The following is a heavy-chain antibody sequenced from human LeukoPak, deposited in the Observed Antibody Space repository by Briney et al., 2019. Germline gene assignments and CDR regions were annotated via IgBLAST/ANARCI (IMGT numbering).Heavy chain of an antibody. J-gene: IGHJ6*02. Sequence: GGSLRLSCAASGFTFSSYAMPWVRQAPGKGLEWVAVISYDGSNKYYADSVKGRFTISRDNSKNTLYLQMNSLRAEDTAVYYCARRVQWLAAYYYYGMDVWGQGTTVTVSS. V-gene: IGHV3-30-3*01. CDR1: GFTFSSYA. CDR3: ARRVQWLAAYYYYGMDV. D-gene: IGHD6-19*01. CDR2: ISYDGSNK.